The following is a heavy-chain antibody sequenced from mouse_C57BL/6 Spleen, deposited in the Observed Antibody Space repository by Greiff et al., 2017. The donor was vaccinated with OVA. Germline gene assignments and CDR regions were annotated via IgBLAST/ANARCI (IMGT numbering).Heavy chain of an antibody. CDR3: ARGAYYSNYNYAMDY. CDR2: ISSGSSTI. J-gene: IGHJ4*01. D-gene: IGHD2-5*01. CDR1: GFTFSDYG. V-gene: IGHV5-17*01. Sequence: EVQLVESGGGLVKPGGSLKLSCAASGFTFSDYGMHWVRQAPEKGLEWVAYISSGSSTIYYADTVKGRFTISRDNAKNTLFLQMTSLRSEDTAMYYCARGAYYSNYNYAMDYWGQGTSVTVSS.